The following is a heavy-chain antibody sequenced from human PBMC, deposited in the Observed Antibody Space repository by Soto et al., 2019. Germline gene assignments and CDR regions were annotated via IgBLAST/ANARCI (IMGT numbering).Heavy chain of an antibody. CDR2: IHNSGNT. CDR3: ASLPYAEVSPRDL. J-gene: IGHJ3*01. CDR1: GGSITNYY. D-gene: IGHD2-8*01. Sequence: SETLSLTCTVPGGSITNYYWTWIRQLPGKRLEWIAHIHNSGNTNSNPSLKSRVTISMDTSKNQISLRLTSVTAADTAMYYCASLPYAEVSPRDLRDQVKRVTVSS. V-gene: IGHV4-59*01.